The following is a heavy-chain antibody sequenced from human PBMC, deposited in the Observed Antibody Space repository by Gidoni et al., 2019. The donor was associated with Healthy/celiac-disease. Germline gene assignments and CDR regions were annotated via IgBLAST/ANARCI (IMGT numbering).Heavy chain of an antibody. CDR2: IYYSGST. CDR1: GGSISSSSYY. V-gene: IGHV4-39*01. J-gene: IGHJ3*02. CDR3: ARRYWVYSSSWYKPDAFDI. Sequence: QLQLQESGPGLVKPSETLSLTCTVSGGSISSSSYYWGWIRQPPGKGLEWIGSIYYSGSTYYNPSLKSRVTISVDTSKNQFSLKLSSVTAADTAVYYCARRYWVYSSSWYKPDAFDIWGQGTMVTVSS. D-gene: IGHD6-13*01.